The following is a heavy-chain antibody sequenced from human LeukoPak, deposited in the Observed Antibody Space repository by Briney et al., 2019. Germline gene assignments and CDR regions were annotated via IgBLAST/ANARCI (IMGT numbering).Heavy chain of an antibody. J-gene: IGHJ4*02. CDR1: GYDFRGACG. CDR3: VREAGCGWPLDY. CDR2: ISGGGETT. D-gene: IGHD6-19*01. V-gene: IGHV3-23*01. Sequence: PEYSLRLSSATSGYDFRGACGMGWVRQAPDKGLEWVATISGGGETTHYADSVKGRLTISRDNARNTLYLQIDRLRPEDTAIYNCVREAGCGWPLDYWGRGTLVTVSS.